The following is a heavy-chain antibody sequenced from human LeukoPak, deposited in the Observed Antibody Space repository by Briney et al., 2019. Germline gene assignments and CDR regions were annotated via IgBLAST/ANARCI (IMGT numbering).Heavy chain of an antibody. CDR3: ARFGTTHDAFDI. V-gene: IGHV3-11*03. D-gene: IGHD1-1*01. CDR1: GFTFSDYY. CDR2: ISSSSSYT. Sequence: GGSLRLSCAASGFTFSDYYMSWIRQAPGKGLEWVSYISSSSSYTNYADSVKGRFTISRDNAKNSLYLQMNSLRAEDTAVYYCARFGTTHDAFDIRGQGTMVTVS. J-gene: IGHJ3*02.